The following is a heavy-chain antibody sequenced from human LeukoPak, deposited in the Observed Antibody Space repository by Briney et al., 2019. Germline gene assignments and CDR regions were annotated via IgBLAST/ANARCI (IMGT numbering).Heavy chain of an antibody. Sequence: ASVKVSCTASGYTFTGYYMHWVRQAPGQGLEWMGWINPNSGGTNYAQKFRGRVTMTRDTSISTAYMELSRLRSDDTAVYYCAGPSRGYSYGYYYYGMDVWGQGTTVTVSS. D-gene: IGHD5-18*01. CDR3: AGPSRGYSYGYYYYGMDV. CDR2: INPNSGGT. J-gene: IGHJ6*02. CDR1: GYTFTGYY. V-gene: IGHV1-2*02.